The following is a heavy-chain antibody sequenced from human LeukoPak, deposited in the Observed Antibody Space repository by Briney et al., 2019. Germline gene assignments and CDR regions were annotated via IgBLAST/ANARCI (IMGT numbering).Heavy chain of an antibody. V-gene: IGHV4-61*01. CDR1: GGSISSGSYY. CDR2: IYYSGST. J-gene: IGHJ4*01. CDR3: ARGSPSNVEYYFDY. Sequence: PSETLSLTCTVSGGSISSGSYYWSWIRQPPGKGPEWIGYIYYSGSTNYNPSLKSRVTISVDTSKNQFSLKLSSVTAADTAVYYCARGSPSNVEYYFDYWGQEPWSPSPQ. D-gene: IGHD2-8*01.